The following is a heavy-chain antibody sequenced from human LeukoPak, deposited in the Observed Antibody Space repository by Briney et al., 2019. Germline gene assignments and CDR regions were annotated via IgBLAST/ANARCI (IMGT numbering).Heavy chain of an antibody. V-gene: IGHV1-46*01. CDR1: GYTFTGYY. CDR2: ISPRGGST. CDR3: ARDNSVGDYAWWFDP. D-gene: IGHD1-26*01. Sequence: GASVKVSCKASGYTFTGYYIHWVRQAPGQGLEWLGLISPRGGSTWYAQRFQGRVTMTRDMSTSTDYMELSSLRSEDTAVYYCARDNSVGDYAWWFDPWGQGTLVTVSS. J-gene: IGHJ5*02.